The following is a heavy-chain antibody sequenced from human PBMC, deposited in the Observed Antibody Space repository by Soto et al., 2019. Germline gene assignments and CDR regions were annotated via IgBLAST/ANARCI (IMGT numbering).Heavy chain of an antibody. D-gene: IGHD6-19*01. CDR3: AKDKQWLVRRGGNYFDY. Sequence: GGSLRLSCAASGFTFSSYAMSWVRQAPGKGLEWVSAISGSGGSTYYADSVKGRFTISRDNSKNTLYLQMNSLRAEDTAVYYCAKDKQWLVRRGGNYFDYWGQGTLVTVSS. V-gene: IGHV3-23*01. CDR2: ISGSGGST. CDR1: GFTFSSYA. J-gene: IGHJ4*02.